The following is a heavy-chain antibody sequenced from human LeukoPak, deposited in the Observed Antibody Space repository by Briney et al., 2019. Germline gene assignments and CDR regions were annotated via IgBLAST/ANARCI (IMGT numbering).Heavy chain of an antibody. CDR3: ASAGRGYSGYAFT. CDR2: IYHSGST. D-gene: IGHD5-12*01. J-gene: IGHJ5*02. V-gene: IGHV4-30-2*01. CDR1: GGSISSGGYS. Sequence: SETLSLTCAVSGGSISSGGYSWSWIRQPPGKGLEWSGYIYHSGSTYYNPSLKSRVTISVDRSKNQFSLKLSSVTAADTAVYYCASAGRGYSGYAFTWGQGTLVTVSS.